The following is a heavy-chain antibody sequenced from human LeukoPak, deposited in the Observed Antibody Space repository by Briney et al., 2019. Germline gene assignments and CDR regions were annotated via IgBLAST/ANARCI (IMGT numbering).Heavy chain of an antibody. CDR2: IYYSGST. D-gene: IGHD3-22*01. Sequence: PSETLSLTCTVCGGSISSSSYYWGWIRQPPGKGLEWIGSIYYSGSTYYNPSLKSRVTISVDTSKNQFSLKLSSVTAADTAVYYCARVRVQGLGYYYDSSGHLYYFDYWGQGTLVTVSS. V-gene: IGHV4-39*07. CDR3: ARVRVQGLGYYYDSSGHLYYFDY. CDR1: GGSISSSSYY. J-gene: IGHJ4*02.